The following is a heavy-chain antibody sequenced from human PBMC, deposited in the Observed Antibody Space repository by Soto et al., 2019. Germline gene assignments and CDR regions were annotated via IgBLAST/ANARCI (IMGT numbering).Heavy chain of an antibody. CDR3: AKLYPAVSVDDPAEYLSR. D-gene: IGHD3-16*02. CDR2: ISGSGGST. Sequence: PGGSLRLSCAASGFTFSSYAMSWVRQAPGKGLEWVSAISGSGGSTYYADSVKGRFTISRDNSKNTLYLQMNSLRAEDTAVYYCAKLYPAVSVDDPAEYLSRSSQGSVVPVSS. J-gene: IGHJ1*01. V-gene: IGHV3-23*01. CDR1: GFTFSSYA.